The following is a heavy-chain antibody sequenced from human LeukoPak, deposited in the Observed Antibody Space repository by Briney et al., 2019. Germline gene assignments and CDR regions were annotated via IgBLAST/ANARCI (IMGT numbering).Heavy chain of an antibody. CDR2: IRYDGSNK. CDR3: ARTSRPVAGFPDY. CDR1: GFTFSSYG. Sequence: GGSLRLSCAASGFTFSSYGMHWVRQAPGKGLEWVAFIRYDGSNKYYADSVKGRFTISRDNSKNTLYLQMNSLRAEDTAVYYCARTSRPVAGFPDYWGQGTLVTVSS. V-gene: IGHV3-30*02. D-gene: IGHD6-19*01. J-gene: IGHJ4*02.